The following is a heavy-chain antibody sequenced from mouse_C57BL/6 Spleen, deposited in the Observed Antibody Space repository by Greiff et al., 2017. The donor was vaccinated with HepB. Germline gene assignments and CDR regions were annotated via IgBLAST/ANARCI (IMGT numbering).Heavy chain of an antibody. J-gene: IGHJ3*01. D-gene: IGHD4-1*01. CDR3: ARWGNWDTFAY. Sequence: EVQLQQSGPELVKPGASVKISCKASGYSFTGYYMNWVKQSPEKSLEWIGEINPSTGGTTYNQKFKAKATLTVDKSSSTAYMQLKSLTSEDSAVYYCARWGNWDTFAYWGQGTLVTVSA. V-gene: IGHV1-42*01. CDR2: INPSTGGT. CDR1: GYSFTGYY.